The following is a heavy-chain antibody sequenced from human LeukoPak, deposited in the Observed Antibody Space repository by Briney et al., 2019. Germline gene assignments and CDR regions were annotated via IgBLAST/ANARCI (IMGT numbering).Heavy chain of an antibody. V-gene: IGHV1-69*02. CDR3: ARGDQLKNWLDP. J-gene: IGHJ5*02. CDR2: IIPILGIA. D-gene: IGHD2-2*01. Sequence: SVKVSCKASGGTFSSYTISWVRQAPGQGLEWMGRIIPILGIANYAQKFQGRVTITADKSTSTAYMELSSLRSEDTAVYYCARGDQLKNWLDPWGEGTLVTVSS. CDR1: GGTFSSYT.